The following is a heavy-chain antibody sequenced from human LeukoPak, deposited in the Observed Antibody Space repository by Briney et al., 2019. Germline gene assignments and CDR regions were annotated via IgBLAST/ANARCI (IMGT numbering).Heavy chain of an antibody. Sequence: GGSLRLSCVASGFTVSSNYMSWVRQAPGKGLEWVFYSGGSTYYADSVKGRFTISRDNSKNTLYLQMNSLRAEDTAVYYCASGSGSYRTPYYYMDVWGTGTTVTVSS. CDR1: GFTVSSNY. CDR2: YSGGST. J-gene: IGHJ6*03. CDR3: ASGSGSYRTPYYYMDV. D-gene: IGHD3-10*01. V-gene: IGHV3-53*01.